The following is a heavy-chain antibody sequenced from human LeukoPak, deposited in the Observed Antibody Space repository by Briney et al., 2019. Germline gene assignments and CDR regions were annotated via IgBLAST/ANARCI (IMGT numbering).Heavy chain of an antibody. CDR2: INHGEST. V-gene: IGHV4-34*01. D-gene: IGHD6-6*01. Sequence: SETLSLTCAVSGGSFSGYYWYWIRQPPGKGLEWIGEINHGESTNYNPSLKSRVTISVDTSKNQFSLKLSSVTAADTAVYYCARGRAARPDLPIDYWGQGTLVTVSS. J-gene: IGHJ4*02. CDR3: ARGRAARPDLPIDY. CDR1: GGSFSGYY.